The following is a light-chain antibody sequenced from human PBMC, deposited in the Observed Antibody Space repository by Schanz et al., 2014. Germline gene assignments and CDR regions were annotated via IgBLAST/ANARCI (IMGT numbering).Light chain of an antibody. J-gene: IGKJ4*01. CDR1: QSVSSK. Sequence: EIVMTQSPATLSVSPGDRATLSCRASQSVSSKLAWYQQKAGQAPRLLIYGASTRATGIPARFSGSGSGTEFTLTISGLQSEDFAVYYCQQYNNWTLAFGGGTKVEIK. CDR3: QQYNNWTLA. V-gene: IGKV3-15*01. CDR2: GAS.